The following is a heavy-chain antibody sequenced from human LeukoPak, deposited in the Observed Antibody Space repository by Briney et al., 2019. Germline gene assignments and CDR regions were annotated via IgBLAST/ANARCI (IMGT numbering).Heavy chain of an antibody. Sequence: SQTLLLTCAISGDSVSSNSAAWSWIRQSPSRGLEWLGRTYYRSKWYNDYAVSVKSRITINPDTSKNQFSLQLNSVTPEDTAVYYCNLQYYYDSSGYHYYFDYWGQGTLVTVSS. J-gene: IGHJ4*02. CDR1: GDSVSSNSAA. V-gene: IGHV6-1*01. CDR2: TYYRSKWYN. D-gene: IGHD3-22*01. CDR3: NLQYYYDSSGYHYYFDY.